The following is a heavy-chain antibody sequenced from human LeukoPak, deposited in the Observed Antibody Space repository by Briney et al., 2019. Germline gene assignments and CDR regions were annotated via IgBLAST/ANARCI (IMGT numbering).Heavy chain of an antibody. V-gene: IGHV3-11*01. CDR2: ISSSGTTI. J-gene: IGHJ4*02. CDR3: ARNRGYGGYDSDY. CDR1: GFSFSDYY. D-gene: IGHD5-12*01. Sequence: PGGSLRLSCAASGFSFSDYYMTRIRQAPGKGLEWVSYISSSGTTIYYADSVKGRFTISRDNAKNSLYLQMNSLRAEDTAVYYCARNRGYGGYDSDYWGQGTLVTVSS.